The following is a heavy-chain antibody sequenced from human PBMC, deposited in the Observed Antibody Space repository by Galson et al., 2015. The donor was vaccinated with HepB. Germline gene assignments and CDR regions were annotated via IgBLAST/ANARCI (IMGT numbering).Heavy chain of an antibody. J-gene: IGHJ4*02. V-gene: IGHV3-30-3*01. CDR3: ARGPAAPKRIVVAPRGPIDY. Sequence: SLRLSCAASGFTFSSYAMHWVRQAPGKGLEWVAVISFDGSNKYYADSVKGRFTISRDNSKNTLYLQMNSLRAEDTAVYYCARGPAAPKRIVVAPRGPIDYWGQGTLVTVSS. CDR1: GFTFSSYA. D-gene: IGHD3-22*01. CDR2: ISFDGSNK.